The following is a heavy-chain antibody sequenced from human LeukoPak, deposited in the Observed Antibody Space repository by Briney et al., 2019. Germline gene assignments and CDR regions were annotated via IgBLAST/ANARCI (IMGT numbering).Heavy chain of an antibody. V-gene: IGHV4-38-2*02. Sequence: SETLSLTCTVSGYSISSGYYWGWIRQPPGKGLEWIGSIYHSGSTYYNPSLKSRVTISVDTSKNQFSLKLSSVTAADTAVYYCARGQSCSSTSCYPRRGYYYYYMDVWGKGTTVTVSS. J-gene: IGHJ6*03. CDR3: ARGQSCSSTSCYPRRGYYYYYMDV. D-gene: IGHD2-2*01. CDR1: GYSISSGYY. CDR2: IYHSGST.